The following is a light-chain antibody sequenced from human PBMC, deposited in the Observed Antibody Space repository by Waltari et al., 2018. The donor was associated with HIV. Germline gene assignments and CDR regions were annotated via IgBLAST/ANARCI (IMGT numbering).Light chain of an antibody. V-gene: IGLV2-14*01. CDR1: TSDVGSYNF. Sequence: QSALTQPASVSGSPGQSIPISCSGTTSDVGSYNFVSWYQKHPGKAPKIMIHEVTNRASGASTRFSGSKSGKTAYLTISGLQTEDEADYYCSSYANTNSVIFGGGTKLTVL. J-gene: IGLJ2*01. CDR3: SSYANTNSVI. CDR2: EVT.